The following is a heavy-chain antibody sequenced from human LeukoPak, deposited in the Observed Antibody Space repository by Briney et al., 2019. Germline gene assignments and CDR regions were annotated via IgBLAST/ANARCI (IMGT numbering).Heavy chain of an antibody. CDR3: ARFDGYCSGGSCRYFDY. Sequence: SETLSLTCAVSGGSISSNNWWGWVRQPPGKGLEWIGEIYHSGSPNYNPSLKRRVTISVDKSRNHFSLKLSSVTAADTAVYYCARFDGYCSGGSCRYFDYWGQGTLVTVSS. J-gene: IGHJ4*02. D-gene: IGHD2-15*01. CDR1: GGSISSNNW. CDR2: IYHSGSP. V-gene: IGHV4-4*02.